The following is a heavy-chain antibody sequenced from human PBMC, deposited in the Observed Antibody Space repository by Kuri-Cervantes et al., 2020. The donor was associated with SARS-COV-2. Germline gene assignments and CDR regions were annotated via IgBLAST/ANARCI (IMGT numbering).Heavy chain of an antibody. V-gene: IGHV1-46*01. J-gene: IGHJ4*02. D-gene: IGHD2-2*01. CDR1: GYTFTSYY. Sequence: ASVKVSCKASGYTFTSYYMHWVRQAPGQGLEWMGIINPSGGSTSYAQKFQGRVTMTRDTSTSTVYMELSSLRSEDTAVYYCARGGVDCSSTSCFFFGQPTTTQYYFDYWGQGTLVTVSS. CDR2: INPSGGST. CDR3: ARGGVDCSSTSCFFFGQPTTTQYYFDY.